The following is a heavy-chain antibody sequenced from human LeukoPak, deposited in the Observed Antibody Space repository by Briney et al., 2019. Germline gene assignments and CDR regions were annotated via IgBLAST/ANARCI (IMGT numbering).Heavy chain of an antibody. V-gene: IGHV4-4*07. CDR3: ARARRDSVGELNYFDY. Sequence: PSETLSLTCTVSGGSISWFYWSWIRQPAGKGLEWIGRIYTSGSTNYNPSLKSRVTMSVDTSKNQFSLKLNSVTAADTAVYYCARARRDSVGELNYFDYWGQGTLVTVSS. CDR1: GGSISWFY. J-gene: IGHJ4*02. CDR2: IYTSGST. D-gene: IGHD1-26*01.